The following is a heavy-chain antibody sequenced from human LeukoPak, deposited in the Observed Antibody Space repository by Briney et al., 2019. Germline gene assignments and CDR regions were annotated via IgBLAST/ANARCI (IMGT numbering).Heavy chain of an antibody. CDR1: DGSFSPYY. Sequence: SETLSLTCGVNDGSFSPYYWSWIRQPPGKGLEWIGELNQYGGTNYNPSLNSRGTISLDLAKNQVSLRLTSVTAAYTAVYYCAGGARIMILHRWGQGTQVAVS. J-gene: IGHJ4*02. CDR2: LNQYGGT. D-gene: IGHD3-9*01. CDR3: AGGARIMILHR. V-gene: IGHV4-34*01.